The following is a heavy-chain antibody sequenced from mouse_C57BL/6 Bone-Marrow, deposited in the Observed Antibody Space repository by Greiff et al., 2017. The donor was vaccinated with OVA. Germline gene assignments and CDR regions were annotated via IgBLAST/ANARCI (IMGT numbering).Heavy chain of an antibody. D-gene: IGHD1-1*01. J-gene: IGHJ3*01. Sequence: LVESGAELARPGASVKLSCKASGYTFTSYGISWVKQRTGQGLEWIGEIYPRSGNTYYNEKFKGKATLTADKSSSTAYMELRSLTSEDSAVYFCAMGSYYYGSSPAWFAYWGQGTLVTVSA. CDR2: IYPRSGNT. CDR1: GYTFTSYG. V-gene: IGHV1-81*01. CDR3: AMGSYYYGSSPAWFAY.